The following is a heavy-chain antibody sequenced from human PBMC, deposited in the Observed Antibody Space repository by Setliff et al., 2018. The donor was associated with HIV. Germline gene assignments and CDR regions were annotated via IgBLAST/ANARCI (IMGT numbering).Heavy chain of an antibody. J-gene: IGHJ4*02. V-gene: IGHV1-18*01. Sequence: ASAKVSCKAYGYTFIRHGISWVRQAPGQGLEWMGLISAYNGNTNYAENFQGRVTMTTDTSTRTAYMELRSLRSDDTAVYYCARLSVGAYHYTSSVDLDYWGQGSLVTVSS. D-gene: IGHD3-22*01. CDR3: ARLSVGAYHYTSSVDLDY. CDR1: GYTFIRHG. CDR2: ISAYNGNT.